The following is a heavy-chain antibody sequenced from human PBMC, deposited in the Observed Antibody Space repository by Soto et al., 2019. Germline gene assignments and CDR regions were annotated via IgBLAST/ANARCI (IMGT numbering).Heavy chain of an antibody. V-gene: IGHV1-69*01. D-gene: IGHD3-16*01. J-gene: IGHJ4*02. CDR3: ARETYTKGSVY. Sequence: SCKASGGTFSSYAISWVRQAPGQGLEWLGGINPIFGTANYAQKFQGRVTITADESTSTAYMELSSLRSEDTAVYYCARETYTKGSVYWGQGTPVTVSS. CDR1: GGTFSSYA. CDR2: INPIFGTA.